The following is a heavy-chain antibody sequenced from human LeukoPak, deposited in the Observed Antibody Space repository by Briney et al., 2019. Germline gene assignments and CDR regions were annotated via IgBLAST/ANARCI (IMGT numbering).Heavy chain of an antibody. D-gene: IGHD6-19*01. Sequence: GESLKISCKGSGYGLTRYWIGWVRQLPGKGLEWMGIIYPGDSDTRYSPSFQGHVTISADKSISTAYLEWSSLKASDTAMYYCARFFSEYSSGWGGADWGQGTLVTVSS. CDR2: IYPGDSDT. CDR1: GYGLTRYW. CDR3: ARFFSEYSSGWGGAD. V-gene: IGHV5-51*01. J-gene: IGHJ4*02.